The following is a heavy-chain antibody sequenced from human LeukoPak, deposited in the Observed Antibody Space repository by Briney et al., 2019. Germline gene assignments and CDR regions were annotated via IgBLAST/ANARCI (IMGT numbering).Heavy chain of an antibody. Sequence: SETLSLTCAVYGGSFSGYYWSWIRQPPGKGLEWIGEINHSGSTNYNPSLKSRVTISVDTSKNQFSLKLSSVTAADTAVYYCARAHSSSWWGGFDYWGQGTLVTVSS. CDR1: GGSFSGYY. J-gene: IGHJ4*02. CDR2: INHSGST. V-gene: IGHV4-34*01. CDR3: ARAHSSSWWGGFDY. D-gene: IGHD6-13*01.